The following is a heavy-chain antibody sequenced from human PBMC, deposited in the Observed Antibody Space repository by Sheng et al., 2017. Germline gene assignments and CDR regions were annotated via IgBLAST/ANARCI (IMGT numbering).Heavy chain of an antibody. CDR3: ARNRAITMVRGVTEFDY. V-gene: IGHV4-39*07. D-gene: IGHD3-10*01. Sequence: QLQLQESGPGLVKPSETLSLTCTVSGGSISSSSYYWGWIRQPPGKGLEWIGSIYYSGSTYYNPSLKSRVTISVDTSKNQFSLKLSSVTAADTAVYYCARNRAITMVRGVTEFDYWGQGTLVTVSS. CDR2: IYYSGST. CDR1: GGSISSSSYY. J-gene: IGHJ4*02.